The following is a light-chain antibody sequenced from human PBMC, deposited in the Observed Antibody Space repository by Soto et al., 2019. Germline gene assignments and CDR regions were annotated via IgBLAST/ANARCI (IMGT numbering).Light chain of an antibody. CDR3: QQYNSYSIT. V-gene: IGKV1-27*01. Sequence: DIQITQSPSSLSASVVDRVTITCRAILPISNYLAWYQQKPGKIQNLLIYAASTLQAGVPYRFSGSGSGTDFTLTISSLQPDDFATYYCQQYNSYSITFGQGTRLEIK. CDR1: LPISNY. CDR2: AAS. J-gene: IGKJ5*01.